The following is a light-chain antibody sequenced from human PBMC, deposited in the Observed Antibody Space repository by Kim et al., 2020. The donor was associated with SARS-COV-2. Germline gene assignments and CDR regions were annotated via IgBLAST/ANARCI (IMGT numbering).Light chain of an antibody. CDR1: SSDVGGYNY. CDR3: GSYTSSSPLYV. Sequence: QSALTQPASVSGSPGQSITISCTGTSSDVGGYNYVSWYQQHPGKAPKLMIYDVSKRPSGVSNRFSGSKSGNTASLTISGLQAEDEADYYCGSYTSSSPLYVFGAGTKVTVL. CDR2: DVS. V-gene: IGLV2-14*01. J-gene: IGLJ1*01.